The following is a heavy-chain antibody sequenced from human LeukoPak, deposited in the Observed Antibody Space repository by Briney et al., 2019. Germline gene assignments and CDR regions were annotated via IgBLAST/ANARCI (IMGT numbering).Heavy chain of an antibody. CDR2: IRSKANSYAT. D-gene: IGHD3-22*01. CDR1: GFTFSGSA. CDR3: TRGMYYYDSSGYYRDYFDY. Sequence: GGSLRLSCAASGFTFSGSAMHWVRQASGKGLEWVGRIRSKANSYATAYGASVKGRFTISRDDSKNTAYLQMNSLKTEDTAVYYCTRGMYYYDSSGYYRDYFDYWGQGTLVTVSS. J-gene: IGHJ4*02. V-gene: IGHV3-73*01.